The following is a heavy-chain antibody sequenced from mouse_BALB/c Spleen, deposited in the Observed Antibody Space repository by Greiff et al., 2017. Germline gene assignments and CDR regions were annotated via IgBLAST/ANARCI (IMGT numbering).Heavy chain of an antibody. V-gene: IGHV14-3*02. J-gene: IGHJ3*01. CDR3: AVITTGGAY. Sequence: VHVKQSGAELVKPGASVKLSCTASGFNIKDTYMHWVKQRPEQGLEWIGRIDPANGNTKYDPKFQGKATITADTSSNTAYLQLSSLASEDTAVYYCAVITTGGAYWGQGTLVTVSA. D-gene: IGHD2-4*01. CDR2: IDPANGNT. CDR1: GFNIKDTY.